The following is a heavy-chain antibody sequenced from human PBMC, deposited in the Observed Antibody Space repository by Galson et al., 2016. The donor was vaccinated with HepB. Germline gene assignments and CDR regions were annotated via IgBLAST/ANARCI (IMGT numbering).Heavy chain of an antibody. J-gene: IGHJ4*02. D-gene: IGHD6-19*01. CDR3: AKDMDSAWYIHY. V-gene: IGHV3-23*01. Sequence: SLRLSFAASGFTFNNYALSWVCQAPGKGLEWVSSISGSYGNTYYADSVKGRFTISWANSESTLYLQMDTLRAEDTAIYYCAKDMDSAWYIHYWGQGTLVTVAS. CDR1: GFTFNNYA. CDR2: ISGSYGNT.